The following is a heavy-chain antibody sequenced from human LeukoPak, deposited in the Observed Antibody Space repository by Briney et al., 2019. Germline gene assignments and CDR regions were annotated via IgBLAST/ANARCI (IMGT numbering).Heavy chain of an antibody. J-gene: IGHJ4*02. D-gene: IGHD5-12*01. CDR3: AREDPLRSIDY. V-gene: IGHV3-23*01. CDR1: GFTFSTYA. Sequence: GGSLRLSCAASGFTFSTYAVNWVRQAPGKGLEWVSAITGSGGATYYADSVKGRFTISRDNSKNTLYLQMNSLRAEDTAVYYCAREDPLRSIDYWGQGTLVTVSS. CDR2: ITGSGGAT.